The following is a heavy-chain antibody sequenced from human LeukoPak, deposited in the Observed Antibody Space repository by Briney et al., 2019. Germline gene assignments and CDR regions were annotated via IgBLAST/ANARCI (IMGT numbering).Heavy chain of an antibody. CDR3: AISHYYYDSSGYYYYYYYMDV. Sequence: ASVKVSCKASGYTFTSYGISWVRQAPGQGLEWMGWISAYNGNTNYAQKLQGRVTMTTDTSTSTAYMELRSLRSDDTAVYYCAISHYYYDSSGYYYYYYYMDVWGKGTTVTISS. D-gene: IGHD3-22*01. CDR2: ISAYNGNT. V-gene: IGHV1-18*01. CDR1: GYTFTSYG. J-gene: IGHJ6*03.